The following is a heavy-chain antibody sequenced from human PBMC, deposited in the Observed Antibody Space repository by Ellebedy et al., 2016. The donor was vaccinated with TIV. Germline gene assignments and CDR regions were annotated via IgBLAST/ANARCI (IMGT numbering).Heavy chain of an antibody. J-gene: IGHJ4*02. Sequence: AASVKVSCKASGYSFTDNGITWVRQAPGQGLEWMGWISGLNGNTNFAQKFQGRVAMTRDTSISTAYMELSRLISDDTAVYYCARGADYGDFDYWGQGTLVTVSS. D-gene: IGHD4-17*01. CDR2: ISGLNGNT. CDR3: ARGADYGDFDY. V-gene: IGHV1-18*04. CDR1: GYSFTDNG.